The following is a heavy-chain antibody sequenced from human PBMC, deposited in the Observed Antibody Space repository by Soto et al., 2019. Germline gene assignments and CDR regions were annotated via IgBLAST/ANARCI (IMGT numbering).Heavy chain of an antibody. CDR1: GGSVSSGSYH. V-gene: IGHV4-61*01. CDR3: AREGRWLQFGGIDV. Sequence: KTSETLSLTCTVCGGSVSSGSYHWIWIRQPPGKGLEWIGYIYYSGSTNYNPSLKSRVTISVDTSKNQFSLKLSAVTAADTAVYYCAREGRWLQFGGIDVWGPGTTLTVS. J-gene: IGHJ6*02. D-gene: IGHD5-12*01. CDR2: IYYSGST.